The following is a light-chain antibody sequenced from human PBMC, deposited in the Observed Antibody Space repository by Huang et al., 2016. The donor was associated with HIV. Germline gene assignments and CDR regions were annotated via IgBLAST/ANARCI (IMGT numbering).Light chain of an antibody. CDR3: QQYNNWPPWT. V-gene: IGKV3-15*01. CDR1: QSITSN. J-gene: IGKJ1*01. Sequence: EIVMTQSPATLSVSPGERATLSCRASQSITSNLAWYQQKPGQAPRLLIYGASTRATCIPARFSASGSGTEFTLTISSLQSEDFAVYYCQQYNNWPPWTFGQGTKVEIK. CDR2: GAS.